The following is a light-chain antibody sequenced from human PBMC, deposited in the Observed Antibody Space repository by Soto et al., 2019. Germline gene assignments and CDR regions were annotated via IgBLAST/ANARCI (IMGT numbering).Light chain of an antibody. V-gene: IGKV3-20*01. J-gene: IGKJ5*01. CDR2: GAS. CDR1: QSVSSSY. Sequence: EIVLTQSPGTLSLSPGERATLSCRASQSVSSSYLAWYQRKPGQAPRLLIYGASSRATGIPDRFSGSGSGTDFTLTISRLEPVDFAVYYCQQYGSSLFPFGQGPRLEIK. CDR3: QQYGSSLFP.